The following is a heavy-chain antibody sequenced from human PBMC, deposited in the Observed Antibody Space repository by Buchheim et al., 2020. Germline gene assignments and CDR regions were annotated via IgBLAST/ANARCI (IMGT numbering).Heavy chain of an antibody. J-gene: IGHJ4*02. CDR3: ARGATVATANFDY. D-gene: IGHD4-23*01. V-gene: IGHV3-30-3*01. Sequence: QVQLVESGGGVVQPGRSLRLSCTASGFTFSRHAIHWVRQAPGKGLEWVALISYHGDNKFYADSVRDRFTMSRDPFNNTAYLQMNSLRDEDTAVYYCARGATVATANFDYWGQGT. CDR2: ISYHGDNK. CDR1: GFTFSRHA.